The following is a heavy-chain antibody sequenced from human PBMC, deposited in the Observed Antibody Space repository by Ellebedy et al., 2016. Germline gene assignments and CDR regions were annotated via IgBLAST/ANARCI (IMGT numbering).Heavy chain of an antibody. J-gene: IGHJ2*01. CDR2: IRGGGGST. CDR3: AKAHTSGYWYFDL. D-gene: IGHD6-19*01. V-gene: IGHV3-23*01. CDR1: GFTFSSYG. Sequence: GGSLRLSXAASGFTFSSYGMNWVRQAPGKGLEWVSTIRGGGGSTYYADSVKGRFTISRNNSKNTLYLQMNSLGAEDTAVYYCAKAHTSGYWYFDLWGSGTLVTVSS.